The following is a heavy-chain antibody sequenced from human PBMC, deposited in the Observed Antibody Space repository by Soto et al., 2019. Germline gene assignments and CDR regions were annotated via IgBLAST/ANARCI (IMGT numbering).Heavy chain of an antibody. D-gene: IGHD3-22*01. CDR1: GYTFTSYG. V-gene: IGHV1-18*01. J-gene: IGHJ4*02. CDR3: ARSNYYDSSGYPDY. Sequence: VASVKVSCKASGYTFTSYGISWVRQAPGQGLEWMGWISAYNGNTNYAQKLQGRVTMTTDTSTSTAYMELRSLRSDDTAVYYCARSNYYDSSGYPDYWGQGTLVTVSA. CDR2: ISAYNGNT.